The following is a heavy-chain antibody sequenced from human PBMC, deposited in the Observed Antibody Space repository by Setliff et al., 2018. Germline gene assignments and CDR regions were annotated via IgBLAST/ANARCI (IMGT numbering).Heavy chain of an antibody. CDR1: GFTFSSYS. CDR2: ILYDGSNK. D-gene: IGHD4-17*01. J-gene: IGHJ4*02. V-gene: IGHV3-30*04. CDR3: AKVRDDYGGVLEN. Sequence: PGGSLRLSCAASGFTFSSYSIHWVRQAPGKGLEWVAVILYDGSNKYYVDSVEGRFTISRDSSKGTVFLQMNGLRSEDAAVYYCAKVRDDYGGVLENWGQGTLVTVSS.